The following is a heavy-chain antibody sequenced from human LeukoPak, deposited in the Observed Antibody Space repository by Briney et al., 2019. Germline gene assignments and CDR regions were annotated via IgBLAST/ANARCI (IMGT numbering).Heavy chain of an antibody. CDR3: ARGGSYSESGSHLFHR. CDR2: LNPSAGVT. CDR1: GYTFANYY. D-gene: IGHD3-10*01. J-gene: IGHJ1*01. V-gene: IGHV1-46*03. Sequence: ASVKVSCKASGYTFANYYIHWVRQAPGQGLEWMGILNPSAGVTSYAQKFQGRVTMTRDTSTSTAYMELTSLRSDDTAVYYCARGGSYSESGSHLFHRWGLGTLVSVSS.